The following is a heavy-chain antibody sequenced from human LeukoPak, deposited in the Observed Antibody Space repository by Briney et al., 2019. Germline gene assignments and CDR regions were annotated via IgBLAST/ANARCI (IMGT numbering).Heavy chain of an antibody. CDR1: GGSFSSYY. Sequence: SETLSLTCTVSGGSFSSYYWSWIRQPPGKGLEWIGYIYYSGSTYYNPSLKSRVTVSVDTSKNQFSLTLSSVTAADTAVFYCARVSTTVTTSWFDPWGQGTLVTVSS. V-gene: IGHV4-59*06. D-gene: IGHD4-17*01. CDR2: IYYSGST. CDR3: ARVSTTVTTSWFDP. J-gene: IGHJ5*02.